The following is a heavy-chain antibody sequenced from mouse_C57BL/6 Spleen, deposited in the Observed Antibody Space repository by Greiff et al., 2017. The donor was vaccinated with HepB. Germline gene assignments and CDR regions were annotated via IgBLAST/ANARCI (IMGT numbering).Heavy chain of an antibody. CDR2: INPSSGYT. CDR1: GYTFTSYW. V-gene: IGHV1-7*01. J-gene: IGHJ2*01. Sequence: VQLQESGAELAKPGASVKLSCKASGYTFTSYWMHWVKQRPGQGLEWIGYINPSSGYTKYNQKFKDKATLTADTSSNTAYLQLSSLTSEDTAVYYCTKDYVDYWGQGTTLTVSS. CDR3: TKDYVDY. D-gene: IGHD1-3*01.